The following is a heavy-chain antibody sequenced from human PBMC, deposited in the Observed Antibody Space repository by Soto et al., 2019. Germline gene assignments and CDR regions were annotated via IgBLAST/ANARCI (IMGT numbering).Heavy chain of an antibody. CDR3: ARVAY. CDR2: ISSGSSDT. Sequence: PGGSLRLSCAASGFTFRNNVLNWVRQVPGKGLEWVASISSGSSDTWYADSVKGRFIISRDNAQNSLFLQMNTLRPEATAMYYCARVAYWGPGTQVTSPQ. V-gene: IGHV3-21*01. CDR1: GFTFRNNV. J-gene: IGHJ4*02.